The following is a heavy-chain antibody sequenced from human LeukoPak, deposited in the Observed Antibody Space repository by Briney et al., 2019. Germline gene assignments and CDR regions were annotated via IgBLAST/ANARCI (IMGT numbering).Heavy chain of an antibody. V-gene: IGHV3-30*02. J-gene: IGHJ4*02. CDR3: ARLSYGGSYTPGY. CDR2: IRYDGSNK. Sequence: PGGSLRLSCAASGFTFSSYGMHWVRQAPGKGLEWVAFIRYDGSNKYYADSVKGRFTISRDNAKNSLYLQMNSLRAEDTAVYYCARLSYGGSYTPGYWGQGTLVTVSS. D-gene: IGHD1-26*01. CDR1: GFTFSSYG.